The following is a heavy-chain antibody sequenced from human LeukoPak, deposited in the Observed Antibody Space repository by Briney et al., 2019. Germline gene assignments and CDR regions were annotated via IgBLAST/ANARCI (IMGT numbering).Heavy chain of an antibody. CDR3: ARSGRGGAFDI. V-gene: IGHV3-74*01. Sequence: GGSLRLSCAGSGFTLSSNWMHWVRQGPGKGLVWLSRIYSDGSRTNYADSVKGQFTISGDNAKNTLYLQMNSLRAEDTAVYHCARSGRGGAFDIWGQGTMVTVSS. J-gene: IGHJ3*02. CDR1: GFTLSSNW. D-gene: IGHD1-26*01. CDR2: IYSDGSRT.